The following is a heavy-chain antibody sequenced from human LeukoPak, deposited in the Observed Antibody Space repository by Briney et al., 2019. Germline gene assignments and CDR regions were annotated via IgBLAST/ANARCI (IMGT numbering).Heavy chain of an antibody. Sequence: SQTLSLTCTVSGGSISSGSYYWSWIRQPAGKGLEWIGRIYTSGSTNYNPSLKSRVTISVDTSKNQFSLKLSSVTAADTAVYYCARAPVTGSGSYNYWGQGTLVTVS. V-gene: IGHV4-61*02. CDR1: GGSISSGSYY. D-gene: IGHD3-10*01. CDR3: ARAPVTGSGSYNY. CDR2: IYTSGST. J-gene: IGHJ4*02.